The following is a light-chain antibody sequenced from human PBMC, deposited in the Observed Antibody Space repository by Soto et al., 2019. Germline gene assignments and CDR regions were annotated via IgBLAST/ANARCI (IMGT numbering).Light chain of an antibody. CDR2: EVN. J-gene: IGLJ7*01. CDR3: SSFAGSNNVL. Sequence: QSALTQPPSASGSPGQSVTISCTGTNSDVGGYDFVSWYQQHPGKAPKLMIYEVNKRPSGVPDRFSGSKSGNTASLTVSGLQAEDEASYYCSSFAGSNNVLFGGGTQRPSS. V-gene: IGLV2-8*01. CDR1: NSDVGGYDF.